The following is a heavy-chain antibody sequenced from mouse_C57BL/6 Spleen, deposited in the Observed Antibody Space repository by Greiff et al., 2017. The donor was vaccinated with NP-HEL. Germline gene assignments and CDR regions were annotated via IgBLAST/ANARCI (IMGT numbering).Heavy chain of an antibody. CDR3: ARDATTVVAGYWYFDV. D-gene: IGHD1-1*01. CDR1: GFTFSSYA. Sequence: EVQVVESGGGLVKPGGSLKLSCAASGFTFSSYAMSWVRQTPEKRLEWVATISDGGSYTYYPDNVKGRFTISRDNAKNNLYLQMSHLKSEDTAMYYCARDATTVVAGYWYFDVWGTGTTVTVSS. V-gene: IGHV5-4*01. J-gene: IGHJ1*03. CDR2: ISDGGSYT.